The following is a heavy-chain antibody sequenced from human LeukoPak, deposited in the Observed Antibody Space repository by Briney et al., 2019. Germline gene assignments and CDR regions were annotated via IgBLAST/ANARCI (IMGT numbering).Heavy chain of an antibody. V-gene: IGHV4-34*01. CDR2: INHSGST. J-gene: IGHJ4*02. CDR1: GGSFSGYY. D-gene: IGHD3-16*01. CDR3: ARDLGNYVDY. Sequence: PSETLSLTCAVYGGSFSGYYWSWIRQPPGKGLEWIGEINHSGSTNYNPSLKSRVTISVDTSKNQFSLKLSSVTAADTAVYYCARDLGNYVDYWGQGTLVTVSS.